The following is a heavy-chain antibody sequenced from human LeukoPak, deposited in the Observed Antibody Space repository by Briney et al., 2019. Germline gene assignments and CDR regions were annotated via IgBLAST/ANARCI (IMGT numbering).Heavy chain of an antibody. D-gene: IGHD2-2*01. CDR3: GYCSSTSCLMGVDY. V-gene: IGHV3-53*01. CDR1: GFTVSSNY. CDR2: IYSGGST. J-gene: IGHJ4*02. Sequence: GGSLRLSCAASGFTVSSNYMSWVRQAPGKGLEGVSVIYSGGSTYYADSVKGRFTISRDNSKNTLYLQMNSLRAEDTAVYDCGYCSSTSCLMGVDYWGQGTLVTVSS.